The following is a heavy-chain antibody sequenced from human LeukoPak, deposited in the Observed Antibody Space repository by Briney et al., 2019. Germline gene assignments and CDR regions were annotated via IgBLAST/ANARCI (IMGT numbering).Heavy chain of an antibody. CDR2: INHSGST. CDR3: ARHRAIVVVPAAMSRQYYFDY. Sequence: SETLSLTCAVYGGSFSGYYWSWIRQPPGKGLEWIGEINHSGSTNYNPSLKSRVTISVDTSKNQFSLKLSSVTAADTAVYYCARHRAIVVVPAAMSRQYYFDYWGQGTLVTVSS. CDR1: GGSFSGYY. D-gene: IGHD2-2*01. J-gene: IGHJ4*02. V-gene: IGHV4-34*01.